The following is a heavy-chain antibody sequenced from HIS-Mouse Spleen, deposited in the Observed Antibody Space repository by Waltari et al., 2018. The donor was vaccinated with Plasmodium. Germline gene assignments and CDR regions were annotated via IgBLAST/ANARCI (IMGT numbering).Heavy chain of an antibody. CDR3: ARRLGAYYGSGSYYFDY. CDR2: IYYSGST. Sequence: QVQLQESGPGLVKPSETLSLTCTVYGGSISSYYWSWLRPPPGKGLEWIGYIYYSGSTNYNPSLKSRVTISVDTSKNQFSLKLSSVTAADTAVYYCARRLGAYYGSGSYYFDYWGQGTLVTVSS. CDR1: GGSISSYY. D-gene: IGHD3-10*01. J-gene: IGHJ4*02. V-gene: IGHV4-59*08.